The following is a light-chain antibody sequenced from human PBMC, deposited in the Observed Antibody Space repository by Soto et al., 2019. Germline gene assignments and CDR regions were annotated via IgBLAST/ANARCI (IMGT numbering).Light chain of an antibody. CDR1: QKILSR. CDR2: DTS. V-gene: IGKV3-15*01. Sequence: EIVMTQSPATLSVSPGERATLSCRASQKILSRLAWYQHKPGQVPRVLIYDTSIRAAGVPARFSGSGSGTDFTLTISSLQSDDSAVYYCQQYYTWRSITFGQGTRLEIK. CDR3: QQYYTWRSIT. J-gene: IGKJ5*01.